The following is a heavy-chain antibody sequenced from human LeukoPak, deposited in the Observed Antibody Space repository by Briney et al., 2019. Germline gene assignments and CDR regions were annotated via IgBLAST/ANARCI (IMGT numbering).Heavy chain of an antibody. V-gene: IGHV4-39*07. Sequence: PSGTLSLTCTVSGGSISSSSYYWGWVRQPPGKGLEWIGSIYYSGSTYYNPSHKSRVTISEDTSKNQSSLKISSVTPADTAVYYCARVGVGVPAAISYSFYCFDPWGQGTLVTVSS. D-gene: IGHD2-2*01. CDR3: ARVGVGVPAAISYSFYCFDP. CDR2: IYYSGST. CDR1: GGSISSSSYY. J-gene: IGHJ5*02.